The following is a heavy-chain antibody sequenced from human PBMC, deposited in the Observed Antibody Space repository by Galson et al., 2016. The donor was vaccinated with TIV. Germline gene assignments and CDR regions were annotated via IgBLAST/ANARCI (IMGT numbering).Heavy chain of an antibody. J-gene: IGHJ4*02. CDR2: ISAGGGRT. CDR3: AKMDSSGFDYVRRFDF. V-gene: IGHV3-23*01. Sequence: SLRLSCAASGFTFSIFAMTWVRQAPGKGLEWVSGISAGGGRTNYADSVKGRFTISRDNPKNTLYLQMSSLRAEDTAVYSCAKMDSSGFDYVRRFDFWGQGTLATVSS. CDR1: GFTFSIFA. D-gene: IGHD3-22*01.